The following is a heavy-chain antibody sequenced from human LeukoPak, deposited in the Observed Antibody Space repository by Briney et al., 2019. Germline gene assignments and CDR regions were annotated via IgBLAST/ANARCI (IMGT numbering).Heavy chain of an antibody. V-gene: IGHV3-74*01. CDR2: INTDGSIT. CDR3: ARDRGPRTGFMVREAYDY. CDR1: GFTFSDYW. Sequence: PGGSLRLSCAASGFTFSDYWIHWVRQAPGKGLVGVSRINTDGSITNYADSAKGRFSISRDNAKNTLYLQMSSLRAEDTAVYYCARDRGPRTGFMVREAYDYWGQGTLVTVSS. J-gene: IGHJ4*02. D-gene: IGHD3-10*01.